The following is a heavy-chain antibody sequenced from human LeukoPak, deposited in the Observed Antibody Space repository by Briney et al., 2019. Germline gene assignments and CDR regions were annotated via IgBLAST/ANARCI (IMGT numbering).Heavy chain of an antibody. V-gene: IGHV1-2*02. CDR1: GYTFTSYG. D-gene: IGHD2-21*01. CDR2: INPNSGGT. CDR3: ARGCATSLLPSFYYYMDV. Sequence: GASVKVSCKASGYTFTSYGISWVRQAPGQRLEWMGWINPNSGGTNYAQKFQGSVTMTRDTSISTAYMELSRLRSDDTAVYYCARGCATSLLPSFYYYMDVWGKGTTVTISS. J-gene: IGHJ6*03.